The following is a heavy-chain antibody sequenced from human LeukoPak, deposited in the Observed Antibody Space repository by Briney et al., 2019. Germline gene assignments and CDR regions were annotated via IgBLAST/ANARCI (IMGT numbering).Heavy chain of an antibody. D-gene: IGHD4-11*01. V-gene: IGHV4-59*01. CDR3: ARVVPYSEHAFDI. J-gene: IGHJ3*02. CDR2: IHYSGRT. CDR1: GGSISSYY. Sequence: PSETLSLTCTVSGGSISSYYWSWIRQPPGKGREGIGYIHYSGRTNYNPSLKSRVTLSVDTPKHPCSLKLSSVTAADTAVYYCARVVPYSEHAFDIWGQGTMVTVSS.